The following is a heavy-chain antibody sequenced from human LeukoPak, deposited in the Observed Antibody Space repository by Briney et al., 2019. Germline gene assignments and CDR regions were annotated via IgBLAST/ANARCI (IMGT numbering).Heavy chain of an antibody. CDR1: GGSISSSSYY. CDR3: ARGHYDFWSGSFDY. V-gene: IGHV4-39*07. CDR2: IYYSGST. Sequence: SETLSLTCTVSGGSISSSSYYWGWIRQPPGKGLEWIGSIYYSGSTYYNPSLKSRVTISVDTSKNQFSLKLSSVTAADTAVYYCARGHYDFWSGSFDYWGQGTLVTVSS. J-gene: IGHJ4*02. D-gene: IGHD3-3*01.